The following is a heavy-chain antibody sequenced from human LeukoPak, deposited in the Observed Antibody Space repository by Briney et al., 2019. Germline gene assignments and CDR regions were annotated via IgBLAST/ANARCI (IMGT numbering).Heavy chain of an antibody. CDR3: ATCSSTSCYIGPYYFDY. Sequence: PGGSLRLSCAASGFTFSSYAMSWVRQAPGKGLEWVSAISGSGGSTYYADSVKGRFTISRDNSKNTLYLQMNSLRAEDTAVYYCATCSSTSCYIGPYYFDYWGQGTLVTVSS. CDR1: GFTFSSYA. CDR2: ISGSGGST. D-gene: IGHD2-2*02. J-gene: IGHJ4*02. V-gene: IGHV3-23*01.